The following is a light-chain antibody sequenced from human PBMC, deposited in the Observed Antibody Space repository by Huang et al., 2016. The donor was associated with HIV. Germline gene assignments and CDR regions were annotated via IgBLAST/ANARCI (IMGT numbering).Light chain of an antibody. Sequence: EIVMTQSPATLSVSPGERATLSCRASQNVNSNLAWYKQKPGQAPRLLIYDASTRATGIPARFSGSGSGTEVTLTISRLQSEDFAVYYCQQYNNWPRTFGQGTKVEIK. V-gene: IGKV3-15*01. CDR2: DAS. CDR3: QQYNNWPRT. CDR1: QNVNSN. J-gene: IGKJ1*01.